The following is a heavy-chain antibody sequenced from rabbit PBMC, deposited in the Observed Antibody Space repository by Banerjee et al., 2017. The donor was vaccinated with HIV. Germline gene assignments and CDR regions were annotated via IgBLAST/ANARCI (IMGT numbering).Heavy chain of an antibody. CDR3: ARTNAGGYGYYL. Sequence: QEQLVESGGGLVQPGASLTLTCTASGFSFSTTYYMSWVRQAPGKGLEWIACIYVGSSGSTYYASWAKGRFTISKTSSTTVTLQMTSLTAADTATYFCARTNAGGYGYYLWGQGTLVTVS. CDR1: GFSFSTTYY. CDR2: IYVGSSGST. J-gene: IGHJ3*01. V-gene: IGHV1S45*01. D-gene: IGHD6-1*01.